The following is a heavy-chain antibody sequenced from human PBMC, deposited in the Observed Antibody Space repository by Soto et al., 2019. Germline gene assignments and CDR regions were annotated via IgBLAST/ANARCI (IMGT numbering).Heavy chain of an antibody. CDR2: ISGSGGST. CDR3: AKDVYLYGPPYSYSGMDF. Sequence: GGSLRLSCAASGFTFSSYAMSWVRQAPGKGLEWVSAISGSGGSTYYADPVKGRFTISRDNSKNTLYLPNKSPRAQGPAVYYSAKDVYLYGPPYSYSGMDFWGQGTTVT. D-gene: IGHD2-2*02. CDR1: GFTFSSYA. V-gene: IGHV3-23*01. J-gene: IGHJ6*02.